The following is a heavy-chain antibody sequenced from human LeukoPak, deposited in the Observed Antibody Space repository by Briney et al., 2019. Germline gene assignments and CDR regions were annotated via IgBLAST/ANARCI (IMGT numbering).Heavy chain of an antibody. CDR1: GFTFSS. CDR2: ISSSSSTI. J-gene: IGHJ4*02. CDR3: ARALVRPGGKPAGYFDY. D-gene: IGHD4-23*01. Sequence: GGSLRLSCAASGFTFSSMNWVRQAPGKGLEWVSYISSSSSTIYYADSVKGRFTISRDNAKNSLYLQMNSLGDEDTAVYYCARALVRPGGKPAGYFDYWGQGTLVTVSS. V-gene: IGHV3-48*02.